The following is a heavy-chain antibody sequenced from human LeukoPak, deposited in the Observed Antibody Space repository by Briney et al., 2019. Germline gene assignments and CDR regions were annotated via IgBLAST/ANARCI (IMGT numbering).Heavy chain of an antibody. CDR3: ARDRGLYCGGDCYSRSYYFDY. V-gene: IGHV1-69*04. J-gene: IGHJ4*02. CDR2: IIPILGIA. D-gene: IGHD2-21*02. CDR1: GGTFSSYA. Sequence: SVKVSCKASGGTFSSYAISWVRQAPGQGLEWMGRIIPILGIANYAQKFQGRVTITADKSTSTAYMELSSLRSEDTAVYYCARDRGLYCGGDCYSRSYYFDYWGQGTLVTVSS.